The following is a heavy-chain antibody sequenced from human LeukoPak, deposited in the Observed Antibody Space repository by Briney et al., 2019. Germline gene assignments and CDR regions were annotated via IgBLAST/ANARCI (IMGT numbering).Heavy chain of an antibody. J-gene: IGHJ6*02. CDR3: ARERGPKYYYYGMDV. CDR2: ISSSGSTI. CDR1: GFTFSSYG. V-gene: IGHV3-48*03. D-gene: IGHD3-10*01. Sequence: GGSLRLSCAASGFTFSSYGMNWLRQAPGKGLEWVSYISSSGSTIYYADSVKGRFTISRDNAKNSLYLQMNSLRAEDTAVYYCARERGPKYYYYGMDVWGQGTTVTVSS.